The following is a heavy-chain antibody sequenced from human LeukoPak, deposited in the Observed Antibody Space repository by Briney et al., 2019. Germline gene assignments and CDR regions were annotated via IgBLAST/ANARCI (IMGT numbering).Heavy chain of an antibody. J-gene: IGHJ4*02. CDR1: GGSFSGYY. CDR2: INHSGST. V-gene: IGHV4-34*01. D-gene: IGHD5-18*01. CDR3: ARGLGYSYGRDY. Sequence: ETSETLSLTCAVYGGSFSGYYWSWIRQPPGKGLEWIGEINHSGSTNYNPSLKSRVTISVDTSRNQFSLKLSSVTAADTAVYYCARGLGYSYGRDYWGQGTLVTVSS.